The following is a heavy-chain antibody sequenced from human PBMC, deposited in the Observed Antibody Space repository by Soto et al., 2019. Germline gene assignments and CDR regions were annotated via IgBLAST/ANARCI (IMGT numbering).Heavy chain of an antibody. J-gene: IGHJ6*02. CDR3: ARTGDCSSTSCYAFYYYGMDV. Sequence: SLTCTVSGGSISGYYWSWLRQPPGKGLEWIGYIYYSGSTYYNPSLKSRVTMSVDTSKNQFSLKLSSVTAVDTAVYYCARTGDCSSTSCYAFYYYGMDVWGQGTTVTVSS. CDR1: GGSISGYY. CDR2: IYYSGST. V-gene: IGHV4-59*04. D-gene: IGHD2-2*01.